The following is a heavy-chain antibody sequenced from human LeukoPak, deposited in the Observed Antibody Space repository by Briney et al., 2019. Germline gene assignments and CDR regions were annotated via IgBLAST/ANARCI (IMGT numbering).Heavy chain of an antibody. J-gene: IGHJ5*02. V-gene: IGHV1-2*02. CDR1: GYTFTGYY. Sequence: ASVKVFCKASGYTFTGYYMYWVRLAPGQPLEWIGWINPNSGGTNYAQKFQGRVTMTRDTSISTAYMELSRLRSDDMAVYYCARDRGENWFDPWGQGTLVTVSS. D-gene: IGHD3-10*01. CDR3: ARDRGENWFDP. CDR2: INPNSGGT.